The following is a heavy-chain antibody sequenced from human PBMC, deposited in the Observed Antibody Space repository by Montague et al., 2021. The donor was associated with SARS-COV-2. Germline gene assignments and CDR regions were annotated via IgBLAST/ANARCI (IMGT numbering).Heavy chain of an antibody. V-gene: IGHV3-72*01. D-gene: IGHD5-12*01. Sequence: SLRLSCATSGFTFGGHDMDWVRQAPGGGLEWVGRSRNKYKSYTTEYAXSVKGRFTISRDDSKNSLYLQMNGLKAEDTAIYYCARFGYSAYDYGAFDIWGQGTMVTVSS. J-gene: IGHJ3*02. CDR3: ARFGYSAYDYGAFDI. CDR2: SRNKYKSYTT. CDR1: GFTFGGHD.